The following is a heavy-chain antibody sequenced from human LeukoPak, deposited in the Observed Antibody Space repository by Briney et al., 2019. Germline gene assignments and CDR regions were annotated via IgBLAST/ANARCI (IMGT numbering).Heavy chain of an antibody. V-gene: IGHV3-33*01. Sequence: GSLRLSCAPSGFTFSSYGMHWVRQAPGKGLEWVAVIWYDGSNKYYADSVKGRFTISRDNSKNTLYLQMNSLRAEDTAVYYCARDKGRPRGYSYGFDYWGQGTLVTVSS. J-gene: IGHJ4*02. D-gene: IGHD5-18*01. CDR3: ARDKGRPRGYSYGFDY. CDR1: GFTFSSYG. CDR2: IWYDGSNK.